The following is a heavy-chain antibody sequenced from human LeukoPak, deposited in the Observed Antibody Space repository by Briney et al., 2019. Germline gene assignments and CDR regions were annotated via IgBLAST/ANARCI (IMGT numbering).Heavy chain of an antibody. CDR3: ARESGAFSPFGF. CDR2: VHLSGTS. Sequence: PSETLSLTCAVSGGSILTTNWWSWVRQPPGKGLEWIGEVHLSGTSNYNPSLKSRVSMSIDKSENQLSLKLTSVTAADTAMYYCARESGAFSPFGFWGQGTLVTVSS. J-gene: IGHJ4*02. D-gene: IGHD1-26*01. V-gene: IGHV4-4*02. CDR1: GGSILTTNW.